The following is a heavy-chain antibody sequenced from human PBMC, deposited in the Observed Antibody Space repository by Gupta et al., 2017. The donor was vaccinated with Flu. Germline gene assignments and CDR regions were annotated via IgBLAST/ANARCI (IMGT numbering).Heavy chain of an antibody. Sequence: EVQLVESGGGLVKAGGSLSISCAASRFPFNISWMGWVRQAPGQGLEWVGRIKSTIDGGTTDYAAPVKGRFTISRDDSKETLYLQMNSLKTEDTAVYYCTTENMAVAGLGYWGQGTLVSVSS. CDR1: RFPFNISW. CDR3: TTENMAVAGLGY. CDR2: IKSTIDGGTT. D-gene: IGHD6-19*01. V-gene: IGHV3-15*01. J-gene: IGHJ4*02.